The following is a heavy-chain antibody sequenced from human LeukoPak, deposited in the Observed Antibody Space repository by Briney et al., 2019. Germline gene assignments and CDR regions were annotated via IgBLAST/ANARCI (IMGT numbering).Heavy chain of an antibody. CDR1: GFTLSTNA. V-gene: IGHV3-23*01. Sequence: GGSLRLSCLTSGFTLSTNAMSWVRQAPGKGLEWISGISGSGASTYYADSVKGRFTISRDDSRNTLYLQMNSLRVEDTAVYYCARASGGYGGDAFDIWGQGTMVTVSS. CDR2: ISGSGAST. CDR3: ARASGGYGGDAFDI. J-gene: IGHJ3*02. D-gene: IGHD4-23*01.